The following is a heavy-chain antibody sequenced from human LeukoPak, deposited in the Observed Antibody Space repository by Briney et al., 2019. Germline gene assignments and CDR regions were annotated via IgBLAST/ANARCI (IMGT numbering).Heavy chain of an antibody. CDR1: GFTFDDYA. CDR3: ARGLYYYDSSGYYFYDY. V-gene: IGHV3-43*02. J-gene: IGHJ4*02. Sequence: PGGSLRLSCAASGFTFDDYAMHCGRHAPGNGLDLVSLMSGDGGSISSADAVKSCFAISRDNAKNSLYRQMNSLSAQVTAVYYCARGLYYYDSSGYYFYDYWAQGTRVTVSS. CDR2: MSGDGGSI. D-gene: IGHD3-22*01.